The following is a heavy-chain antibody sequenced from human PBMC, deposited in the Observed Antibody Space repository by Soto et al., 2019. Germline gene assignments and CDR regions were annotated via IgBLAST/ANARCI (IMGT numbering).Heavy chain of an antibody. CDR3: VRELAAPDY. J-gene: IGHJ4*02. CDR1: VYTFTDYG. V-gene: IGHV1-18*01. D-gene: IGHD3-3*02. Sequence: GASVKVSCKASVYTFTDYGISWVRQAPGPGLEWMGWISHYSGNTKYAQKLQGRVTMTTDTSTRTAYMKLRSLRSDDTAIYYCVRELAAPDYWGQGTLVTVSS. CDR2: ISHYSGNT.